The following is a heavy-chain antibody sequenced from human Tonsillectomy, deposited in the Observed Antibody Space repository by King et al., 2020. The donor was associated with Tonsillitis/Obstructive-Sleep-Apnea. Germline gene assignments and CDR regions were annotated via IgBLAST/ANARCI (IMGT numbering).Heavy chain of an antibody. V-gene: IGHV5-51*03. CDR3: ARRRADSGYVDV. Sequence: VQLVQSGAEVKKPGESLKISCKASGYRFSIPWIGWVRQLPGTGLEWMGNISPGDSDTRYSPPFQGQVTISADKSITTAYLQGSSLKASDTAIYYCARRRADSGYVDVGGQGTRVTVSA. CDR2: ISPGDSDT. D-gene: IGHD5-12*01. J-gene: IGHJ4*02. CDR1: GYRFSIPW.